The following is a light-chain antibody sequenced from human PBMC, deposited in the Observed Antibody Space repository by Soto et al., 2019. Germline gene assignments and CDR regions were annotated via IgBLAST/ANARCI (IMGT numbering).Light chain of an antibody. J-gene: IGKJ1*01. Sequence: EIVLTQSPGTMYLSPGERATLSCRASQSVSSSYLAWYQQKFGQAPRLLIYGASSRATGIPDRFSGSGSGTDFALTVSRLEPEDFAVYYCQQYGISSWTFGQGTKVEIK. CDR3: QQYGISSWT. V-gene: IGKV3-20*01. CDR2: GAS. CDR1: QSVSSSY.